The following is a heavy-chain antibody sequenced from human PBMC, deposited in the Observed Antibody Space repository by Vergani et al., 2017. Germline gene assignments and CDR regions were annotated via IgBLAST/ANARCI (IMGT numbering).Heavy chain of an antibody. CDR2: ISGSGGST. CDR3: AKDQAPYSSGWSPFDY. Sequence: EVQLVESRGVLVQPGGSLRLSCAASGFTVSSNEMSWVRQAPGKGLEWVSAISGSGGSTYYADSVKGRFTISRDNSKNTLYLQMNSLRAEDTAVYYCAKDQAPYSSGWSPFDYWGQGTLVTVSS. D-gene: IGHD6-19*01. CDR1: GFTVSSNE. V-gene: IGHV3-23*04. J-gene: IGHJ4*02.